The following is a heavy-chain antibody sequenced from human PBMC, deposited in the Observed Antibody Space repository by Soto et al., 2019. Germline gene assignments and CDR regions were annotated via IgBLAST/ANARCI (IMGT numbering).Heavy chain of an antibody. CDR3: AHSPWGAAPDY. V-gene: IGHV2-5*01. CDR2: IYWNDDK. D-gene: IGHD3-16*01. J-gene: IGHJ4*02. CDR1: GFPLSARGVG. Sequence: QITLKESGPTLVKPTQPLTLTCTVSGFPLSARGVGVGWIRQPPGKALEWLAIIYWNDDKRYSPSLKSRLTITKDTSKNQVVLTMTNMDPVDTAKYYCAHSPWGAAPDYWGQGTLVTVFS.